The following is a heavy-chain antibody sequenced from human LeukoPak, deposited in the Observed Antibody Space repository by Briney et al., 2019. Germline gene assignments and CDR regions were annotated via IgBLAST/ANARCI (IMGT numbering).Heavy chain of an antibody. CDR2: ISFDGKNI. CDR1: GFTFTNYG. J-gene: IGHJ4*02. CDR3: ARDLDTVTLFDY. V-gene: IGHV3-30*12. Sequence: PGSSLRLSCAASGFTFTNYGMHWVRQAPGKGLQWVAAISFDGKNIHYLDSVKGRFSISRDNSKNTLYLQMNSLRAEDSAVYYCARDLDTVTLFDYWGQGTRVTVSS. D-gene: IGHD4-17*01.